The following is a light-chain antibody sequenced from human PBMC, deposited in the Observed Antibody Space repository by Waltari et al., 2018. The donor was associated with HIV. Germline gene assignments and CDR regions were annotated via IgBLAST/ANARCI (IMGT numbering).Light chain of an antibody. CDR3: QQYSSSPQT. J-gene: IGKJ2*01. CDR1: QSVTSYY. CDR2: GAS. V-gene: IGKV3-20*01. Sequence: EIVLTQSPGTLSLSPGERVALSCRASQSVTSYYLAWYQQKPGQAPRLLIYGASSRATGIPDRFSGSGSGTDFTLTISRLEPEDFAVYYCQQYSSSPQTFGQGTRLELK.